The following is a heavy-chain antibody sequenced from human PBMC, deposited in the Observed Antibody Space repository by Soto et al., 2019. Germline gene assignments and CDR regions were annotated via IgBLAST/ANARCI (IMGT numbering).Heavy chain of an antibody. J-gene: IGHJ5*02. CDR2: ISHSGST. V-gene: IGHV4-30-2*01. D-gene: IGHD2-21*02. CDR3: ARHPSDFWFDP. CDR1: GGSISSGDYS. Sequence: PSETLSLTCAVPGGSISSGDYSLNWIRQPPGKGLEWIGYISHSGSTYYNPSLNSRVTISVDRSKNQFSLKLSSVTAADTAVYYCARHPSDFWFDPWGQGTLVTVSS.